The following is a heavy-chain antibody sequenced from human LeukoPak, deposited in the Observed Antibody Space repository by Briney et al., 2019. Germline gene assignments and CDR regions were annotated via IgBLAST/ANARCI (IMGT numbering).Heavy chain of an antibody. J-gene: IGHJ4*02. V-gene: IGHV3-23*01. D-gene: IGHD3-10*01. CDR3: ARESYGSGSYLDY. CDR1: GFSFSSSA. Sequence: PGGSLRLSCAASGFSFSSSAMSWVRQAPGKGLEWVSDISGSADVTYYADSVKGRFIISRDNSKNTLYLQMNSLRAEDTAVYYCARESYGSGSYLDYWGQGTLVTVSS. CDR2: ISGSADVT.